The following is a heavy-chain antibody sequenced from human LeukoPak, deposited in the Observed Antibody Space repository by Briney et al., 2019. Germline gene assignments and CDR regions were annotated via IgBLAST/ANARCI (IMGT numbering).Heavy chain of an antibody. V-gene: IGHV4-59*01. CDR1: GVSISNYY. J-gene: IGHJ5*02. CDR3: ASGHRTFDA. Sequence: SETLSLTCTVSGVSISNYYWSWVRQFPGKGLEWIGYIHYSESTNYNPSLKSRVTISADTSKNQFSLKLRSVTAADAAVYYCASGHRTFDASGEGAPVTVSS. CDR2: IHYSEST.